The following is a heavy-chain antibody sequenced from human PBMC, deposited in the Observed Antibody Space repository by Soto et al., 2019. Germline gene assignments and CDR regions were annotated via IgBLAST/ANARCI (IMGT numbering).Heavy chain of an antibody. J-gene: IGHJ6*02. V-gene: IGHV1-2*04. CDR1: GYTFTGYS. CDR2: INPNSGGT. Sequence: QVPLVQSGAEVKKPGASVKVSCKASGYTFTGYSMHWVRQAPGQGLEWMGWINPNSGGTNYAQKFQGWVTMNRDTSISTAYMELSRLRSDDTAVYYCARAPKDYYYYGMDVWGQGTTVTVSS. CDR3: ARAPKDYYYYGMDV.